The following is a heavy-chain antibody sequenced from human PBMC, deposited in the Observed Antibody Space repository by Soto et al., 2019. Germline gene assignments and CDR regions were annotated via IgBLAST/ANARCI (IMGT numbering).Heavy chain of an antibody. CDR2: ISYDGSNK. CDR1: GVTFSSYS. Sequence: LRLSCAASGVTFSSYSMHWVRQAPGKGLEWVAVISYDGSNKYYADSVKCRFTISRDNSKNTLYLQMNSLRAEDTAVYYCARLSLTPLYYASSGHYGAFDIWGQGTMVSVS. D-gene: IGHD3-22*01. CDR3: ARLSLTPLYYASSGHYGAFDI. J-gene: IGHJ3*02. V-gene: IGHV3-30-3*01.